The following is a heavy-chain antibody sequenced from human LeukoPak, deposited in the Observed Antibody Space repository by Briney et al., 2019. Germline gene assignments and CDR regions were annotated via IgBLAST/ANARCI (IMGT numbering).Heavy chain of an antibody. D-gene: IGHD2-15*01. CDR2: ISGSGGST. CDR1: GFTFSSYA. CDR3: AKEGCSGGSCYSGYFDY. Sequence: PGGSLRLSCAASGFTFSSYAMSWVRQAPGKGLEWVSAISGSGGSTYYADSVKGRFTISRDNSKNTLCLQMNSLRAEDTAVYYCAKEGCSGGSCYSGYFDYWGQGTLVTVSS. V-gene: IGHV3-23*01. J-gene: IGHJ4*02.